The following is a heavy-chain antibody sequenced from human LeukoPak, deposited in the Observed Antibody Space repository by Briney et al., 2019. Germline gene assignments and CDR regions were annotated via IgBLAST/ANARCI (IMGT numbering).Heavy chain of an antibody. V-gene: IGHV1-69*05. Sequence: SVKVSCKASGGTFSSYAISWVRQAPGQGLEWMGRIIPIFGTANYAQKFQGRVTITTDESTSTAYMELSSLRSEGTAVYYCARDSSYSSGSDAFDIWGQGTMVTVSS. CDR1: GGTFSSYA. J-gene: IGHJ3*02. D-gene: IGHD6-19*01. CDR2: IIPIFGTA. CDR3: ARDSSYSSGSDAFDI.